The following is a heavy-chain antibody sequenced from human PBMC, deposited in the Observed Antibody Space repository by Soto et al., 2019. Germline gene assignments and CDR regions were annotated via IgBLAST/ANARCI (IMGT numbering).Heavy chain of an antibody. V-gene: IGHV3-13*01. J-gene: IGHJ4*02. CDR1: GFTFSSYD. Sequence: GGSLRLSCAASGFTFSSYDMHWVRRVAGKGLEWGSAIRVAGDTYYPDSVKGRFTISRENAKNSLYLQMNSLRAEDTAVYYCASGGWGCRWYGGASRIDVCGPAPLVTVAS. D-gene: IGHD6-13*01. CDR3: ASGGWGCRWYGGASRIDV. CDR2: IRVAGDT.